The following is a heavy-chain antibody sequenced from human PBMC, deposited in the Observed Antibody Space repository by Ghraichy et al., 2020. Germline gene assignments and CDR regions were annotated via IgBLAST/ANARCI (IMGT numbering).Heavy chain of an antibody. Sequence: GGSLRLSCTASGFTFDAYAMAWVRQAPGKGLEWVSSISGTGNSAYYAGSVKGRFTISRDNSKSTLYLQMNSLRAEDMAIYFCAKDRDSGSYDYFDFWGQGTLATVSS. CDR2: ISGTGNSA. V-gene: IGHV3-23*01. CDR1: GFTFDAYA. D-gene: IGHD1-26*01. J-gene: IGHJ4*02. CDR3: AKDRDSGSYDYFDF.